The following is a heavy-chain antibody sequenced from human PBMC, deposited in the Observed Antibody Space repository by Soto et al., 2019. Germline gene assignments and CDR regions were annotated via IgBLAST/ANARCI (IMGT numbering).Heavy chain of an antibody. CDR2: TIPIFGTA. D-gene: IGHD6-13*01. Sequence: QVQLVQSGAEVKKPGSSVKVSCKASGGTFSSYAISWVRQAPGQGLEWMGGTIPIFGTAHYAQKFQGRVTITADESTSTASMELISLRSDDTAVYYCARYATVAAAPLDYWGQGTLVTVSS. J-gene: IGHJ4*02. V-gene: IGHV1-69*12. CDR3: ARYATVAAAPLDY. CDR1: GGTFSSYA.